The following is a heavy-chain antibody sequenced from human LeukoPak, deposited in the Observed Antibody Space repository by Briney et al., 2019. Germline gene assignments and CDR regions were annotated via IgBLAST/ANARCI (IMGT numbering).Heavy chain of an antibody. J-gene: IGHJ4*02. CDR1: GGSISSYY. D-gene: IGHD2-8*01. CDR2: IYYSGST. CDR3: ARVPVYYGSLYYFDY. V-gene: IGHV4-59*12. Sequence: SETLSLTCTVSGGSISSYYWSWIRQPPGKGLEWIGYIYYSGSTNYNPSLKSRVTISVDTSKNQFSLKLSSVTAADTAVYYCARVPVYYGSLYYFDYWGQGTLVTVSS.